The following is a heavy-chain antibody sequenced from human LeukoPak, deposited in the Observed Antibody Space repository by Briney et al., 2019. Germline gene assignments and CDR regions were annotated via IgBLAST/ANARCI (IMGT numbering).Heavy chain of an antibody. D-gene: IGHD3-3*01. Sequence: ASVKVSCKASGYTFTNYYLHWVRQAPGQGLEWMGWINPNSGGTNYAQTFQGRVTMTRDTSISTAYMDLSRLRSDDTAVYYCARPLEDFPFDYWGQGTLVTVSS. V-gene: IGHV1-2*02. CDR1: GYTFTNYY. J-gene: IGHJ4*02. CDR3: ARPLEDFPFDY. CDR2: INPNSGGT.